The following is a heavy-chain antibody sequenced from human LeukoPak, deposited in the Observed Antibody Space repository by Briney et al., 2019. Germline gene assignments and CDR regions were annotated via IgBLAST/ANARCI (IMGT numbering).Heavy chain of an antibody. CDR1: GGSFSGYY. CDR3: AREGAGYCSSTSCYFSATLRRRWFDP. V-gene: IGHV4-34*01. Sequence: PSETLSLTCAVYGGSFSGYYWSWIRQPPGKGLEWIGEINHSGSTNYNPSLKSRVTISVDTSKNQFSLKLSSVTAADTAVYYCAREGAGYCSSTSCYFSATLRRRWFDPWGQGTLVTVSS. D-gene: IGHD2-2*01. J-gene: IGHJ5*02. CDR2: INHSGST.